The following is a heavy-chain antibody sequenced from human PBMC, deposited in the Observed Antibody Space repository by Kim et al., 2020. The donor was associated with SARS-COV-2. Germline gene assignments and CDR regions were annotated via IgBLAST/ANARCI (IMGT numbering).Heavy chain of an antibody. CDR3: AKVGGITIFGVVMPHSLYFDY. CDR2: ISYDGSNK. D-gene: IGHD3-3*01. CDR1: GFTFSSYG. J-gene: IGHJ4*02. V-gene: IGHV3-30*18. Sequence: GGSLRLSCAASGFTFSSYGMHWVRQAPGKGLEWVAVISYDGSNKYYADSVKGRFTISRDNSKNTLYLQMNSLRAEDTAVYYCAKVGGITIFGVVMPHSLYFDYWGQGTLVNVSS.